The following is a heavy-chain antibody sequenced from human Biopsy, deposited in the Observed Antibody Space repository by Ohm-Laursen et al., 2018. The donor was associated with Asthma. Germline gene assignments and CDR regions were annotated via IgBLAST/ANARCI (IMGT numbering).Heavy chain of an antibody. CDR3: AKESRRDGYNRRNYYFDY. V-gene: IGHV3-23*01. D-gene: IGHD5-24*01. CDR1: GFTFSTYA. Sequence: GSLRLSCAASGFTFSTYAMSWARQAPGKGLEWVSAISGSGGSTYYADSVKGRFTISRDNSKNTLYLQMNSLRAEDTAVYYCAKESRRDGYNRRNYYFDYWGQGTLVTVSS. CDR2: ISGSGGST. J-gene: IGHJ4*02.